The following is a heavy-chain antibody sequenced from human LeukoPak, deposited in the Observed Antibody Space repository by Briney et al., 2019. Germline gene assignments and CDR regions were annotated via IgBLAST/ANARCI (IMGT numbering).Heavy chain of an antibody. Sequence: SQTLSLICTVSGGSISSGGYYWSWIRQHPGKGLEWIGYIYYSGSTYYNPSLKSRVTISVDTSKNQFSLKLSSVTAADTAVYYCARSGIVVVRDYYGMDVWGKGTTATVSS. V-gene: IGHV4-31*03. J-gene: IGHJ6*04. CDR1: GGSISSGGYY. CDR2: IYYSGST. D-gene: IGHD2-2*01. CDR3: ARSGIVVVRDYYGMDV.